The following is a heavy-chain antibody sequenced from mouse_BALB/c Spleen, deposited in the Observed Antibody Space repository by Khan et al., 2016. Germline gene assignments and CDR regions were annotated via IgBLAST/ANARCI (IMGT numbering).Heavy chain of an antibody. D-gene: IGHD2-3*01. V-gene: IGHV1-15*01. CDR1: GYTFTDYE. J-gene: IGHJ4*01. Sequence: QVQLQQSGAELVRPGASVKLSCKALGYTFTDYEMHWVKQTPVPGLEWIGIIQPGSGGTVYNQYFKGTATPTADKSSSTAYMDLSSLTSEDSAVYHCTIRRNYDGYYVEMDYWGQGSSVTVSS. CDR2: IQPGSGGT. CDR3: TIRRNYDGYYVEMDY.